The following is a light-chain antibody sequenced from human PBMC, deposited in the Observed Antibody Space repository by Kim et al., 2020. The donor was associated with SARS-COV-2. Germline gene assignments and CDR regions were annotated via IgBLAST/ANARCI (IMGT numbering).Light chain of an antibody. Sequence: GQPVTISGTGTSIDVRAYTHVYWYKQHPGKAPQLIIYDVSVRPAGVPGRFSGSKSGNTASLTISGLQAEDEADYFCSSYTSISTLVFGGGTQLTVL. CDR1: SIDVRAYTH. V-gene: IGLV2-14*04. J-gene: IGLJ2*01. CDR3: SSYTSISTLV. CDR2: DVS.